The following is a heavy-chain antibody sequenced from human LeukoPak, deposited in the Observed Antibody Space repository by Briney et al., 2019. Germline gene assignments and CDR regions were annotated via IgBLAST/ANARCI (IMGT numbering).Heavy chain of an antibody. J-gene: IGHJ5*02. Sequence: SETLSLTCAVYGGSFSGYYWSWIRQPPGKGLEWIGEINHSGSTNYNPSLKSRVTITVDTSKNQFPLKLSSVTAADTAVYYCAILTGPDGGWFDPWGQGTLVTVSS. V-gene: IGHV4-34*01. D-gene: IGHD3-9*01. CDR1: GGSFSGYY. CDR3: AILTGPDGGWFDP. CDR2: INHSGST.